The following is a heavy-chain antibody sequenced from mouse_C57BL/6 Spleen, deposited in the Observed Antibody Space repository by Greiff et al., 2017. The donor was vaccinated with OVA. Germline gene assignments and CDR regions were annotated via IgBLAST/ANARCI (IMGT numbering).Heavy chain of an antibody. V-gene: IGHV5-9*01. CDR2: ISGGGGNT. CDR3: ARNLDYYGSSFYAMDY. J-gene: IGHJ4*01. CDR1: GFTFSSYT. D-gene: IGHD1-1*01. Sequence: DVKLVESGGGLVKPGGSLKLSCAASGFTFSSYTMSWVRQTPEKRLEWVATISGGGGNTYYPDSVKGRFTISRDNAKNTLYLQMSSLRSEDTALYYCARNLDYYGSSFYAMDYWGQGTSVTVSS.